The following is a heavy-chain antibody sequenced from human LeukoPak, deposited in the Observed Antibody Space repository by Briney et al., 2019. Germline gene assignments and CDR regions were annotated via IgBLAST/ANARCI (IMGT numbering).Heavy chain of an antibody. V-gene: IGHV4-34*01. J-gene: IGHJ3*02. CDR1: GGSFSGYY. CDR3: ARDRSLNAFEI. Sequence: SETLSLTCAVYGGSFSGYYWSWIRQPPGKGLEWIGEINHSGSTNYNPSLKSRVTISVDTSKTQFSLKVSSVTAADTAVYYCARDRSLNAFEIWGQGTMVTVSS. CDR2: INHSGST.